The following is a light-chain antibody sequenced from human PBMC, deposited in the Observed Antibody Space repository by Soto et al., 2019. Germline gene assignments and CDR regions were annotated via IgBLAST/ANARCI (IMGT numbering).Light chain of an antibody. CDR1: ENVRSP. Sequence: EVVLTQSPGTLSLSPGDTATLSCTASENVRSPLGWYQQKPGQAPRLLIFDASNRATGVPARFSGSGTGTDFTLTISSLEPEDFAVYYCHLRNTWPPLHTFGQGTKLEIK. CDR3: HLRNTWPPLHT. CDR2: DAS. J-gene: IGKJ2*01. V-gene: IGKV3-11*01.